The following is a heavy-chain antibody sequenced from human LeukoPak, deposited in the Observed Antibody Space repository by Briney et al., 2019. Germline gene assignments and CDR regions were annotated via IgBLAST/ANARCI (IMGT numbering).Heavy chain of an antibody. J-gene: IGHJ3*02. CDR1: GYSFTSYW. CDR2: IYPGDSDT. D-gene: IGHD3-9*01. V-gene: IGHV5-51*01. Sequence: PGESLKISCKGSGYSFTSYWIGWVRQMPGKGLEWMGIIYPGDSDTRYSPSFQGQVTISADKSISTAYLQWSSLKASDTAMYYCARRLTGYYYEAAFDIWGQGTLVTVSS. CDR3: ARRLTGYYYEAAFDI.